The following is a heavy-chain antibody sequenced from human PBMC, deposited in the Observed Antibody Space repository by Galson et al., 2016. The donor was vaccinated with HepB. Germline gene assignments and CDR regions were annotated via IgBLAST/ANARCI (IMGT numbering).Heavy chain of an antibody. CDR2: FYYTGST. Sequence: SETLSLTCTVSGGSISSSFSYWGWIRQPPGKGLDWIGTFYYTGSTYYNPSLKSRITMSVDTSKTQFSLKLSSVTAADTAVYYCAADQTGYFAYWGQGTLVTVSS. J-gene: IGHJ4*02. CDR3: AADQTGYFAY. D-gene: IGHD2-2*01. V-gene: IGHV4-39*01. CDR1: GGSISSSFSY.